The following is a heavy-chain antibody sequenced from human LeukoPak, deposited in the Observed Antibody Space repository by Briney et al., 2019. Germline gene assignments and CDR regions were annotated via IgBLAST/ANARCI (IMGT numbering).Heavy chain of an antibody. V-gene: IGHV3-66*01. CDR1: GLTVNNHY. J-gene: IGHJ5*02. CDR2: IYPSGFT. D-gene: IGHD3-10*01. Sequence: GGSLRLSCAASGLTVNNHYMTWVRQAPGKGLDFVSRIYPSGFTYFADSVKGRFTIARDESKNTLFLQMNSLRADDTALYYCAEGWFENHWGQGTLVTVSS. CDR3: AEGWFENH.